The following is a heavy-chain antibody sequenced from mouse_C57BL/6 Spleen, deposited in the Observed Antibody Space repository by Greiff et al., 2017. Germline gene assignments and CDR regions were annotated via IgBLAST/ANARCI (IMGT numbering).Heavy chain of an antibody. V-gene: IGHV1-52*01. Sequence: VQLQQPGAELVRPGSSVKLSCKASGYTFTSYWMHWVKQRPIQGLEWIGNIDPSDSETHYNQKFKDKATLTVDKSSSTAYMQLSSLTSEDSAVYYCARWAYGSSNGYFDVWGTGTTVTVSS. J-gene: IGHJ1*03. CDR1: GYTFTSYW. CDR3: ARWAYGSSNGYFDV. CDR2: IDPSDSET. D-gene: IGHD1-1*01.